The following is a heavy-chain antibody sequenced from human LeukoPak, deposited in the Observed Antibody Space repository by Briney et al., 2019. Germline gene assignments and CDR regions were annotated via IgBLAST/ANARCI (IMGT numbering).Heavy chain of an antibody. D-gene: IGHD3-10*01. CDR3: ARHGLSWFGPPDY. Sequence: SETLSLTCTVSGGSISSYYWSWIRQPPGKGLEWIGYIYYSGSTNYNPSLKSRVTISVDTSKNQFSLKLSSVTAADTAVYYCARHGLSWFGPPDYWGQGTLVTVSS. CDR1: GGSISSYY. V-gene: IGHV4-59*08. J-gene: IGHJ4*02. CDR2: IYYSGST.